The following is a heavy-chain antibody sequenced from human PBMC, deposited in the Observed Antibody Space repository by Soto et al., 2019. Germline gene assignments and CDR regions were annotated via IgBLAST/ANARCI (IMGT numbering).Heavy chain of an antibody. CDR3: ARDKQFRYIDWLIDH. CDR2: IKEDGSEK. CDR1: GFSFSSYW. V-gene: IGHV3-7*01. D-gene: IGHD3-9*01. J-gene: IGHJ4*02. Sequence: PGGSLRLSCAASGFSFSSYWMSWVRQAPGKGLEWVANIKEDGSEKYYVGSVKGRFTISRDNAKNSLFLQMNSLRVEDTAVYYCARDKQFRYIDWLIDHWGQGALVTVSS.